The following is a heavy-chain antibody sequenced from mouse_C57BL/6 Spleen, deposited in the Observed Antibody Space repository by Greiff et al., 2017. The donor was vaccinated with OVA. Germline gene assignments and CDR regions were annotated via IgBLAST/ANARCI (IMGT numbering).Heavy chain of an antibody. J-gene: IGHJ2*01. CDR2: IDPENGDT. CDR1: GFNIKDDY. V-gene: IGHV14-4*01. D-gene: IGHD2-3*01. Sequence: EVKLVESGAELVRPGASVKLSCTASGFNIKDDYMHWVKQRPEQGLEWIGWIDPENGDTEYASKFQGKATITADTSSNTAYLQLSSLTSEDTAVYYCTTGYSLYWGQGTTLTVSS. CDR3: TTGYSLY.